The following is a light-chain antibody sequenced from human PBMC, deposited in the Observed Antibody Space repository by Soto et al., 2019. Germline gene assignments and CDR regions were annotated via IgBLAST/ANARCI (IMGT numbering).Light chain of an antibody. V-gene: IGKV1-5*03. CDR2: KAS. Sequence: DIQMTQSPSTLSASVGDRVTITCRASQSINSWLAWYQQKPGKAPKVLIYKASNLESGVPSRFSGRGSGTEFTVTISSLQPDDFATYYCQQYNSYPYTFGQGPQLEIK. J-gene: IGKJ2*01. CDR3: QQYNSYPYT. CDR1: QSINSW.